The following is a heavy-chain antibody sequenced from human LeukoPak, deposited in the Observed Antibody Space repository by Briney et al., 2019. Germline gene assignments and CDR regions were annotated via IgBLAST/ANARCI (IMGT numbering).Heavy chain of an antibody. V-gene: IGHV3-30*04. CDR1: GFTFSSYA. J-gene: IGHJ4*02. CDR2: ISYDGSNK. D-gene: IGHD3-22*01. CDR3: AKRRYDSSGHFDS. Sequence: SGGSLRLSCAASGFTFSSYAMHWVRQAPGKGLEGVAVISYDGSNKYYADSVKGRFTISRDNSKNTLYMRMSSLRAEDTAVYYCAKRRYDSSGHFDSWGQGTLVTVSS.